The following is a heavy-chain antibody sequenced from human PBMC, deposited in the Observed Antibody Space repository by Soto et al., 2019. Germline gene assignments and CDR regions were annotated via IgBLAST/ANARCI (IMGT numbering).Heavy chain of an antibody. J-gene: IGHJ4*02. CDR3: AKDSGVVTPLWFGELLN. V-gene: IGHV3-23*01. CDR1: GFTFSSYA. D-gene: IGHD3-10*01. CDR2: ISGSGGST. Sequence: PGGSLRLSCAASGFTFSSYAMSWVRQAPGKVLEWVSAISGSGGSTYYADSVKGRFTISRDNSKNTLYLQMNSLRAEDTAVYYCAKDSGVVTPLWFGELLNWGQGTLVTVSS.